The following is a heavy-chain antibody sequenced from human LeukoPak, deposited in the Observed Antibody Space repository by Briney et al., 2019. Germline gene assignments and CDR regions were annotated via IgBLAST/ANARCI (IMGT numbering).Heavy chain of an antibody. D-gene: IGHD3-3*01. Sequence: GGSLRLSCAASGFTVSSDYMSWVRQAPGKGLEWVSIIYSGGDTYYADSVKGRFTISRDNSKNTSYLQMNSLRAEDTAVYYCARDRYSTIFGGWGQGTLVTVSS. CDR2: IYSGGDT. CDR1: GFTVSSDY. J-gene: IGHJ4*02. V-gene: IGHV3-66*02. CDR3: ARDRYSTIFGG.